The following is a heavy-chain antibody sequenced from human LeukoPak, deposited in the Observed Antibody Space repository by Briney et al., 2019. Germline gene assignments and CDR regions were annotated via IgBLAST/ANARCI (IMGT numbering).Heavy chain of an antibody. CDR3: ARASPRYYYYGMDV. J-gene: IGHJ6*02. V-gene: IGHV3-21*01. CDR1: GFTFSSYA. CDR2: ISSSSSYI. Sequence: GGSLRLSCAASGFTFSSYAMSWVRQAPGKGLEWVSSISSSSSYIYYADSVKGRFTISRDNAKNSLYLQMNSLRAEDTAVYYCARASPRYYYYGMDVWGQGTTVTVSS.